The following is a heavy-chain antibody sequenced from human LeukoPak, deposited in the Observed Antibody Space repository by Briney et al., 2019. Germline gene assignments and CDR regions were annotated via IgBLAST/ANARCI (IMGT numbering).Heavy chain of an antibody. J-gene: IGHJ4*02. CDR2: IYYSGST. CDR1: GGSISSSSYY. Sequence: SETLSLTCTVSGGSISSSSYYWGWIRRPPGKGLEWIGSIYYSGSTYYNPSLKSRVTISVDTSKNQFSLKLSSVTAADTAVYYCARHEDSSGWYYFDYWGQGTLDTVSS. CDR3: ARHEDSSGWYYFDY. V-gene: IGHV4-39*01. D-gene: IGHD6-19*01.